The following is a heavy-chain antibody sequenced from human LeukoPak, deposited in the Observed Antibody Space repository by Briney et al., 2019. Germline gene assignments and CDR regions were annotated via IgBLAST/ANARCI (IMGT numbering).Heavy chain of an antibody. J-gene: IGHJ6*03. D-gene: IGHD3-22*01. V-gene: IGHV3-20*04. CDR3: AREHYDSSGYYYYYYMDV. CDR1: GFTFDDYG. CDR2: INWNGGST. Sequence: GGSLRLSCAASGFTFDDYGMSWVRQAPGKGLEWVSGINWNGGSTGYADSVKGRFTISRDNAKNSLYLQMNSLRAEDTALYYCAREHYDSSGYYYYYYMDVWGKGTTVTVSS.